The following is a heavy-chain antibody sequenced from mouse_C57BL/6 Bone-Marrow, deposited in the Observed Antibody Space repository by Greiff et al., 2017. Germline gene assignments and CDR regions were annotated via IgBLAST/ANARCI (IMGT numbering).Heavy chain of an antibody. V-gene: IGHV1-59*01. CDR1: GYTFTSYG. D-gene: IGHD2-1*01. J-gene: IGHJ4*01. Sequence: QVQLQQPGAELVRPGTSVKLSCKASGYTFTSYGMHWVKQRPGQGLEWIGVIDPSASYTNYNQKFKGKATLTVDTSSSTAYMQLSSLTSEDSAVYYCARDHLYYCNLYYAMDYWGQGTSVTVSS. CDR2: IDPSASYT. CDR3: ARDHLYYCNLYYAMDY.